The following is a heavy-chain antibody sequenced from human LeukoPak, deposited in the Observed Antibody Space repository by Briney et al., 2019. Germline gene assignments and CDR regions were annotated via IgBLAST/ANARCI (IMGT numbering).Heavy chain of an antibody. CDR1: GFTFSSYA. CDR3: AKYSGSYWGLDY. Sequence: PGGSLRLSCAASGFTFSSYAMSWVRQAPGKGLEWVSAISSSGGSTYYADSVKGRFTISRDNSKNTLYLQMNSLRAEDTAVYYCAKYSGSYWGLDYWGQGTLVTVSS. J-gene: IGHJ4*02. D-gene: IGHD1-26*01. V-gene: IGHV3-23*01. CDR2: ISSSGGST.